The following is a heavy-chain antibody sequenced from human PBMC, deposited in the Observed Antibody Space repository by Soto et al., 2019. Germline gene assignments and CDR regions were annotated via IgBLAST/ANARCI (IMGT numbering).Heavy chain of an antibody. CDR1: GFTFTDHQ. CDR2: INPNTGDA. CDR3: ARDGAAADGDHGMGV. J-gene: IGHJ6*02. Sequence: EQLVQSGAEMRKPGASVKVSCKASGFTFTDHQIHWVRQAPGQGLEWVGWINPNTGDAKVAQRLRGSVTMTTDRSIDTAYFELSSLTSDATAVYFCARDGAAADGDHGMGVWGRGTSVTVS. D-gene: IGHD6-13*01. V-gene: IGHV1-2*04.